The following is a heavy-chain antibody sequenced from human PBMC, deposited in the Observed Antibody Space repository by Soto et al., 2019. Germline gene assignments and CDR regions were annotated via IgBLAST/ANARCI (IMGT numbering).Heavy chain of an antibody. Sequence: QVQLVESGGGLVKPGGSLRLSCAASGFTFSDYYMSWIRQAPGKGLEWVSYISSSGSTIYYADSVKGRFTISRDNAKNSLYLQMNSLRAEDTAVYYCARDWRGVGYCSSTSCAPNMDVWGKGTTVTVSS. D-gene: IGHD2-2*01. CDR2: ISSSGSTI. V-gene: IGHV3-11*01. CDR3: ARDWRGVGYCSSTSCAPNMDV. CDR1: GFTFSDYY. J-gene: IGHJ6*03.